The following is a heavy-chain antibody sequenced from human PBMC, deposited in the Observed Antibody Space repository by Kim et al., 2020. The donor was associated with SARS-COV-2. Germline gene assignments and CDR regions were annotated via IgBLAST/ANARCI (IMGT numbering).Heavy chain of an antibody. CDR1: GFTFSTYG. V-gene: IGHV3-30*18. CDR2: ISYDGNNK. J-gene: IGHJ6*02. CDR3: AKALLRGVNFYYYGMDV. D-gene: IGHD3-10*01. Sequence: GGSLRLSCAASGFTFSTYGMHWVRQAPGKGLEWVALISYDGNNKYYADSIKGRFTISRDNSENTLYLQMNSLRAEDTAVYYCAKALLRGVNFYYYGMDVWGQGITVTVSS.